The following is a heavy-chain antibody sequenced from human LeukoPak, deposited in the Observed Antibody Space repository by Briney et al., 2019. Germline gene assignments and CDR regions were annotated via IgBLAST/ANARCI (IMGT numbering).Heavy chain of an antibody. CDR1: GGTFISYA. CDR3: ARSSDFWSGYYL. V-gene: IGHV1-69*05. D-gene: IGHD3-3*01. CDR2: IIPIFGTA. Sequence: ASVKVSCKASGGTFISYAISWVRQAPGQGLEWMGGIIPIFGTANYAQKFQGRVTITTDESTSTAYMELSSLRSEDTAVYYCARSSDFWSGYYLWGQGTLVTVSS. J-gene: IGHJ4*02.